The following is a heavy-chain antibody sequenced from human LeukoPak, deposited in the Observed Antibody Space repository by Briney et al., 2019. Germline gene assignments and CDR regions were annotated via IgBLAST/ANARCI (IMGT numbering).Heavy chain of an antibody. CDR2: ISYDGSNK. D-gene: IGHD2-8*01. J-gene: IGHJ4*02. CDR3: AKPNNGVHGSSFDY. CDR1: GFTFSSYV. Sequence: GGSLRLSCAASGFTFSSYVMHWVRQAPGKGLEWVAFISYDGSNKHYADSVKGRFTISRDNSKNTLYLQMNSLRAEDTAVYYCAKPNNGVHGSSFDYWGQGTLVTVSS. V-gene: IGHV3-30*18.